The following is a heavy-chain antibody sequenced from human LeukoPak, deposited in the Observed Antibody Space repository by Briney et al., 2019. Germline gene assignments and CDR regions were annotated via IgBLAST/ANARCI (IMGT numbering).Heavy chain of an antibody. Sequence: GGSLRLFCAASGFTFSSYAMSWVRQAPGKGLEWVSAISGSGGSTYYADSVKGRFTISRDNSKNTLYLQMNSLRAEDTAVYYCARDREGITGTSPIYYYYYYMDVWGKGTTVTVSS. CDR3: ARDREGITGTSPIYYYYYYMDV. CDR2: ISGSGGST. CDR1: GFTFSSYA. V-gene: IGHV3-23*01. D-gene: IGHD1-20*01. J-gene: IGHJ6*03.